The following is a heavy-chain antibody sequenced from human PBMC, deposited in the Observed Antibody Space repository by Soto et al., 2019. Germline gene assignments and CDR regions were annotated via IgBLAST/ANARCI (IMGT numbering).Heavy chain of an antibody. CDR3: AKCLQVNWNYDAFHI. Sequence: EVKLLESGGGLVQPGGSLRLSCAASGFMFSTYSMSWVRQAPGKGLEWVSHITGSGGTTYYADYVKGRFTISRDTSRNTLYLQMNSLRAEDTALYYCAKCLQVNWNYDAFHIWGQGTMVTVSS. V-gene: IGHV3-23*01. CDR1: GFMFSTYS. J-gene: IGHJ3*02. D-gene: IGHD1-7*01. CDR2: ITGSGGTT.